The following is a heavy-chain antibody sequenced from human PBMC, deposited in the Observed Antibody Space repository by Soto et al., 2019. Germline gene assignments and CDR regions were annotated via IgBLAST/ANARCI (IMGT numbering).Heavy chain of an antibody. V-gene: IGHV3-21*01. Sequence: EVQLVESGGGLVKPGGSLRLSCAASGFTFSSYSMNWVRQAPGKGLEWVSSISSSSSYIYYAYSVKGRFTISRDNAKNSLYLQMNSLRAEDTAVYYCARDGVDGSRYYYYYMDVGGKGTTVTVSS. D-gene: IGHD2-15*01. J-gene: IGHJ6*03. CDR3: ARDGVDGSRYYYYYMDV. CDR2: ISSSSSYI. CDR1: GFTFSSYS.